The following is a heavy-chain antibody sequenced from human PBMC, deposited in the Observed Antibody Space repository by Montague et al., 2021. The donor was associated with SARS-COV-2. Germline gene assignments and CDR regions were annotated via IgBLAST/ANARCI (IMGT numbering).Heavy chain of an antibody. CDR2: ISHRVNT. J-gene: IGHJ4*02. D-gene: IGHD3-10*01. CDR1: GRSIISTSSY. V-gene: IGHV4-39*07. CDR3: VRVSWYYYGSGAFDY. Sequence: SETLSLTCTVSGRSIISTSSYWGWNRQPPGGGLEWIGSISHRVNTFYNPSLKSPVTISEDTSKDQFSLKMISVTAADTGIYYCVRVSWYYYGSGAFDYWGQGTLVTVSA.